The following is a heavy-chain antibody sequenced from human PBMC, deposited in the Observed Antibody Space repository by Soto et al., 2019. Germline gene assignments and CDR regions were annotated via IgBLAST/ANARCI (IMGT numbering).Heavy chain of an antibody. CDR1: GFTFSSYS. V-gene: IGHV3-21*01. CDR3: ATSPYYDILTGYYNDY. D-gene: IGHD3-9*01. Sequence: EVQLVESGGGLVKPGGSLRLSCAASGFTFSSYSMNWVRQAPGKGLEWVSSISSSSSYIYYADSVKGRFTISRDNANNSMYLQMNSLRAEDTAVYYCATSPYYDILTGYYNDYWGQGTLVTVSS. J-gene: IGHJ4*02. CDR2: ISSSSSYI.